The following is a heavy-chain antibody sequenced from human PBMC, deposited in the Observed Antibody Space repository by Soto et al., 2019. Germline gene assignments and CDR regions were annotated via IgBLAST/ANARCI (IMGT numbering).Heavy chain of an antibody. Sequence: EVQLLESGGGLVQPGGSLRLSCAASGFTFSSYAMSWVRQAPGKGLEWVSAISGSGGSTYYADSVNGRFTISRDNSKNTLYLQMNSLRAEDTAVYYCATPRRAGYGDYVRWFDPWGQGTLVTVSS. V-gene: IGHV3-23*01. CDR2: ISGSGGST. CDR1: GFTFSSYA. CDR3: ATPRRAGYGDYVRWFDP. J-gene: IGHJ5*02. D-gene: IGHD4-17*01.